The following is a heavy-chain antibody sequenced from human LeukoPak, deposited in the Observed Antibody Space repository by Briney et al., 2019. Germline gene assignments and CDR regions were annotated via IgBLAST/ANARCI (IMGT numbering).Heavy chain of an antibody. D-gene: IGHD5-18*01. V-gene: IGHV3-7*04. CDR1: GLTFSSYW. CDR2: IKEEGSEK. CDR3: ARFDTPMAFDY. Sequence: PGGSLRLSCAAPGLTFSSYWMSWVRKAPGKGLEGVGNIKEEGSEKYYVASVKGRFTISRKNAKNSLYLQMNSLRAEDTAAYYCARFDTPMAFDYWGQGTLVTVSS. J-gene: IGHJ4*02.